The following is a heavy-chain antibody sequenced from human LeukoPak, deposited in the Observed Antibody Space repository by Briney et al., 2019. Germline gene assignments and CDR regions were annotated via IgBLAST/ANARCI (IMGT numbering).Heavy chain of an antibody. CDR1: GFTFSSYA. J-gene: IGHJ4*02. Sequence: PGGSLRLSCAASGFTFSSYAMSWVRQAPGKGLEWVSAISGSGGSTYYADSVKGRFTISRDNSKNTLYLQMNSLRAEDTAVYYCAKDKEPMVRGSYYFDYWGQGTLVTVSS. D-gene: IGHD3-10*01. CDR3: AKDKEPMVRGSYYFDY. CDR2: ISGSGGST. V-gene: IGHV3-23*01.